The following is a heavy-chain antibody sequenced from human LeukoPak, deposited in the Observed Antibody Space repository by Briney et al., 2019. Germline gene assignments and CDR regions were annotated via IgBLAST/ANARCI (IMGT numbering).Heavy chain of an antibody. J-gene: IGHJ4*02. CDR1: GGSISSYY. CDR2: ISDSFRIT. D-gene: IGHD4-17*01. V-gene: IGHV3-23*01. CDR3: AKRHGDYFDY. Sequence: ETLSLTCTVSGGSISSYYWSWIRQPPGKGLECVSTISDSFRITDDADSVKGRFTISRDNSKNTLYLQMNTLGAEDTAVYYCAKRHGDYFDYWGQGTLVTVSS.